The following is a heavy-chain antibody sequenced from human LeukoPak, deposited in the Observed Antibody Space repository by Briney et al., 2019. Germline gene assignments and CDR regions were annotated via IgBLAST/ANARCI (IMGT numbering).Heavy chain of an antibody. CDR3: ARVGDHYHWYLDV. J-gene: IGHJ2*01. CDR1: GFSVSTNY. CDR2: LYSGSST. D-gene: IGHD3-10*01. Sequence: GSLRLSCEGSGFSVSTNYMNWVRQAPGKGLEWVSILYSGSSTYYTDSVKGRFTVSRDDSKNTLFLHMNSLGVEDTAVYYCARVGDHYHWYLDVWGRGTLVTVSS. V-gene: IGHV3-53*01.